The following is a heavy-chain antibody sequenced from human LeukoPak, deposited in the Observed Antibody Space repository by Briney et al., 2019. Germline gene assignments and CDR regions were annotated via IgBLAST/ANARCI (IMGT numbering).Heavy chain of an antibody. V-gene: IGHV3-33*06. J-gene: IGHJ5*02. Sequence: GGSLRLSCAASGFTFSSYGMHWVRQAPGKGLEWVAVIWYDGSNKYYADSVKGRFTISRDNSKNTVYLQMDSLRAEDTAVYYCANSRGHGSGNLWGQGTLVTVSS. CDR1: GFTFSSYG. CDR3: ANSRGHGSGNL. D-gene: IGHD3-10*01. CDR2: IWYDGSNK.